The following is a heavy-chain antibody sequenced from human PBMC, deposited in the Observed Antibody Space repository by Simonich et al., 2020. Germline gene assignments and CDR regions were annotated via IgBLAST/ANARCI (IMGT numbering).Heavy chain of an antibody. J-gene: IGHJ4*02. CDR3: ARDGLGIGYFDY. CDR2: IYSGGST. V-gene: IGHV3-53*04. D-gene: IGHD3-16*01. CDR1: GFTVSSNY. Sequence: EVQLVESGGGLVQPGGSLRLSCAASGFTVSSNYMGWVRQAPGKVVEWASVIYSGGSTYNADSVKGRFTISRHNSKNTLYLQMNSLRAEDTAVYYCARDGLGIGYFDYWGQGTLVTVSS.